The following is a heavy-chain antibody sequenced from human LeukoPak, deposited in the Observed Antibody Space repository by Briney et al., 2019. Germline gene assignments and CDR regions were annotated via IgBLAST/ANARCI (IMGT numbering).Heavy chain of an antibody. Sequence: PGGSLRLSCAASGFTVSNNYMTWVRQAPGKGLEWVSIIYSGGTTYYADSVKGRFTISRDNSKNTLYLQMNSLRAEDTAVYYCASFTERGTFDIWGQGTMVTVSS. CDR3: ASFTERGTFDI. D-gene: IGHD1-1*01. V-gene: IGHV3-53*01. J-gene: IGHJ3*02. CDR2: IYSGGTT. CDR1: GFTVSNNY.